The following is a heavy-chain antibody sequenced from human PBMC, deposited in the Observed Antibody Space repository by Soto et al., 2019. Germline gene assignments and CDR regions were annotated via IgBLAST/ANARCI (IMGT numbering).Heavy chain of an antibody. CDR2: IIPILGIA. CDR3: ARSPGAAVYYFDY. V-gene: IGHV1-69*02. Sequence: SVKRSCKASGGTFSSDTISWVRQAPGQGLEWMGRIIPILGIANYAQKFQGRVTITADKSTSTAYMELSSLRSEDTAVYYCARSPGAAVYYFDYWGQGTLVTVSS. J-gene: IGHJ4*02. D-gene: IGHD3-10*01. CDR1: GGTFSSDT.